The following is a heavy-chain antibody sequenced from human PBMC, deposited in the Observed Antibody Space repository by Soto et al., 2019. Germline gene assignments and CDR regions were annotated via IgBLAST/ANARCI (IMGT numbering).Heavy chain of an antibody. CDR1: TFSFRSFT. V-gene: IGHV3-48*02. CDR3: ARVPDY. J-gene: IGHJ4*02. CDR2: ISGSSSTI. Sequence: PGESLRLACAAATFSFRSFTMNWVREAPGKGLEWISYISGSSSTIYYADSVKGRFTISRDNGKKSLYLQMNSLRDEDTAVYYCARVPDYWGQGTLVTVSS.